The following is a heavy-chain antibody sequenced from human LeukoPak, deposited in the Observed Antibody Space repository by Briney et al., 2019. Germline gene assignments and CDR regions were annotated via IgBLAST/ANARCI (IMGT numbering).Heavy chain of an antibody. Sequence: GGSLRLSCAASGFTFDDYGMSWVRHAPGKGLEWVSGLNWNGGSTGYADSVKGRFTISRDNAKNSLYLQMNSLRAEDTAVYYCAREGGIAPRCAFDIWGQGTMVTVSS. V-gene: IGHV3-20*04. CDR1: GFTFDDYG. J-gene: IGHJ3*02. CDR2: LNWNGGST. D-gene: IGHD6-13*01. CDR3: AREGGIAPRCAFDI.